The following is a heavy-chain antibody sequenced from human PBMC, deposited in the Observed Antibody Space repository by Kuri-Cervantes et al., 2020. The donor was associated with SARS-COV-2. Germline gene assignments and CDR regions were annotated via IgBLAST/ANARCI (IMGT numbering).Heavy chain of an antibody. CDR2: INPNSGGT. Sequence: ASVKVSCKASGYTFTGYYMHWVRQAPGQGLEWMGWINPNSGGTNYAQKFQGRVTMTRDTSISTAYMELSRLRSDDTAVYYCTRDLAWGGYYMDVWGKGTTVTVSS. D-gene: IGHD7-27*01. CDR1: GYTFTGYY. J-gene: IGHJ6*03. CDR3: TRDLAWGGYYMDV. V-gene: IGHV1-2*02.